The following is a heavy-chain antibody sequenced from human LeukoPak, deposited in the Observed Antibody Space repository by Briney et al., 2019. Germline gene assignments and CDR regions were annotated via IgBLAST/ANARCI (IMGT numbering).Heavy chain of an antibody. Sequence: SENLSLTCAVYGGSFSGYYWSWIRQPPGKGLEWIGEINHSGSTNYNPSLKSRVTISVDTSKNQFSLKLSSVTAADTAVYYCAREYSSGWYVRGAFDIWGQGTMVTVSS. D-gene: IGHD6-19*01. CDR1: GGSFSGYY. CDR3: AREYSSGWYVRGAFDI. J-gene: IGHJ3*02. V-gene: IGHV4-34*01. CDR2: INHSGST.